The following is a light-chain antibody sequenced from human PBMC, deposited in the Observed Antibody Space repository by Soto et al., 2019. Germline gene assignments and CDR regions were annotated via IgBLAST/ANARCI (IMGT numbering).Light chain of an antibody. CDR3: QQYGRPPLYP. J-gene: IGKJ2*01. V-gene: IGKV3-20*01. CDR2: GAS. Sequence: EIVLTQSPGTLSLSPGERATLSCRASQSVSSSYLAWYQQKPGQAPRLLIYGASSRATGIPDRFSGSGSGTDFTLTISRLEPEDFAVYYCQQYGRPPLYPFAQGTKLEIK. CDR1: QSVSSSY.